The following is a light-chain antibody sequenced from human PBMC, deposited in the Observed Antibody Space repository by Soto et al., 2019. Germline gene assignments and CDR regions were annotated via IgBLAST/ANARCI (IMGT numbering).Light chain of an antibody. CDR3: QQYSTYPWT. CDR1: QTISTL. CDR2: KAS. Sequence: DIQMTQSPSTLSASVGDRVTITCRASQTISTLLAWYQQRPGKAPNLLIYKASSLESGVPSRCSSSGSGTEFTLTISSLQPDDFATYFCQQYSTYPWTFGQGTKVEVK. J-gene: IGKJ1*01. V-gene: IGKV1-5*03.